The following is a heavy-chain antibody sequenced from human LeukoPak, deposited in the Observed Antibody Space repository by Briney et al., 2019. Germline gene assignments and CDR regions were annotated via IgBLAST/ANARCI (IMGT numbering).Heavy chain of an antibody. Sequence: GGSLRLSCAASGFTFSSYGMHWVRQAPGKGLEWVAVIWYGGSNKYYADSVKGRFTISRDNSKNTLYLQMNSLRAEDTAVYYCAKDLAGPYYFDYWGQGTLVTVSS. CDR3: AKDLAGPYYFDY. CDR2: IWYGGSNK. J-gene: IGHJ4*02. V-gene: IGHV3-30*02. D-gene: IGHD3-10*01. CDR1: GFTFSSYG.